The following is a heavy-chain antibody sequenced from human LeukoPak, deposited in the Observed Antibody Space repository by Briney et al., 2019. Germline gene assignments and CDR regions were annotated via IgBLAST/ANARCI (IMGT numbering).Heavy chain of an antibody. CDR3: ARDLEYCSTTSCFT. CDR2: IHQSGIT. V-gene: IGHV4-34*10. CDR1: GGFFTGYY. D-gene: IGHD2-2*01. J-gene: IGHJ5*02. Sequence: SETLSLTCAVYGGFFTGYYWNWIRQPPGKGLEWIAYIHQSGITVSNPSLKSRLTLSLDASKNQFSLRLTSVTVADTAVYYCARDLEYCSTTSCFTWGQGTLVTVSS.